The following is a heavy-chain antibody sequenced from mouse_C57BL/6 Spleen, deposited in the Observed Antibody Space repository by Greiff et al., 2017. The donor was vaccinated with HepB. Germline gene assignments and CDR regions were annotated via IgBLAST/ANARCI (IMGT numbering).Heavy chain of an antibody. CDR1: GFNIKDYY. J-gene: IGHJ1*03. CDR3: TTCINYYGSSYWYFDV. V-gene: IGHV14-1*01. D-gene: IGHD1-1*01. Sequence: EVQLQQSGAELVRPGASVKLSCTASGFNIKDYYMHWVKQRPEQGLEWIGRIDPEDGDTEYAPKFQGKATMTADTSSNTAYLQLSSLTSEDTAVYYCTTCINYYGSSYWYFDVWGTGTTVTVSS. CDR2: IDPEDGDT.